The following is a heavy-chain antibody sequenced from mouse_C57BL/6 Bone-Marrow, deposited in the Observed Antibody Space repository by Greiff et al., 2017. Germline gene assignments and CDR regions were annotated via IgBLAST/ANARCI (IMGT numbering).Heavy chain of an antibody. D-gene: IGHD2-3*01. J-gene: IGHJ4*01. CDR1: GYTFTSYW. CDR3: ARKGWLPYAMDY. Sequence: VQLQQPGAELVRPGSSVKLSCKASGYTFTSYWMDWVKQRPGQGLEWIGNIYPSDSETHYNQTFTDKATLTVEKSSSTAYMQLSSLTSEDSAVYYCARKGWLPYAMDYWGQGTSVTVSS. CDR2: IYPSDSET. V-gene: IGHV1-61*01.